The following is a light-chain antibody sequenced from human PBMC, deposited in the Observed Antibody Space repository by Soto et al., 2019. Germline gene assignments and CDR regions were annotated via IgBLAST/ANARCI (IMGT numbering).Light chain of an antibody. CDR2: DAS. Sequence: DIQMTQSPSTLPASVGDRVTITCRASQSISSWLAWYQQKPGKAPKLLIYDASSLESGVPSRFSGGGSGTEFTLTISGLQPDDFASYYCQQYNSYSGMFGQGTKVDI. V-gene: IGKV1-5*01. CDR1: QSISSW. J-gene: IGKJ1*01. CDR3: QQYNSYSGM.